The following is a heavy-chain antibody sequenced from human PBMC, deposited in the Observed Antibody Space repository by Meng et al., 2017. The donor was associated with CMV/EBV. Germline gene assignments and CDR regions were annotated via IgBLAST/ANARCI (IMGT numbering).Heavy chain of an antibody. D-gene: IGHD3-10*01. V-gene: IGHV4-34*01. CDR2: INHSGST. J-gene: IGHJ6*02. Sequence: ESLKISCAVYGGSFSGYYWSWIRQPPGKGPEWIGEINHSGSTNYNPSLKSRVTISVDTSKNQFSLKLSSVTAADTAVYYCARKIHAYGIKYYYGSGIPYGMDVWGQGTTVTVSS. CDR3: ARKIHAYGIKYYYGSGIPYGMDV. CDR1: GGSFSGYY.